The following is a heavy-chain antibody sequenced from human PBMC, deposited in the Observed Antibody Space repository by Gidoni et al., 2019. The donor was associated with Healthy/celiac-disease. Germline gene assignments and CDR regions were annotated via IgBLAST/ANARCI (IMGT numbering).Heavy chain of an antibody. J-gene: IGHJ1*01. Sequence: QVQLQESGPGLVKPSGTLSLTCAVSGGSISSSNWWSWVRQPPGKGLEWIGEIYHSGSTNYNPSLKSRVTISVDKSKNQFALKLSSVTAADTAVYYCARVPSGDYGPEYFQHWGQGTLVTVSS. V-gene: IGHV4-4*02. CDR3: ARVPSGDYGPEYFQH. CDR2: IYHSGST. D-gene: IGHD4-17*01. CDR1: GGSISSSNW.